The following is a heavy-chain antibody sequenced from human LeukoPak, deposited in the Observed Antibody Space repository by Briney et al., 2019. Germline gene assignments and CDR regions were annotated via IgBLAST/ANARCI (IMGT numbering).Heavy chain of an antibody. J-gene: IGHJ4*02. D-gene: IGHD3-10*02. CDR2: ISAYNGNT. Sequence: ASVKVSCKASGYTFTSHGINWVRQAPGQGLEWMGWISAYNGNTNYAQKLQGRVTMTTDTSTSTAYMELSRLRSDDMAVYYCARDSSMVGHFDYWGQGTLVTVSS. V-gene: IGHV1-18*03. CDR1: GYTFTSHG. CDR3: ARDSSMVGHFDY.